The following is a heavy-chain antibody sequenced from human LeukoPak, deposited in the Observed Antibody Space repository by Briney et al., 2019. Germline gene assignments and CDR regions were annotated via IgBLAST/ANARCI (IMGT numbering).Heavy chain of an antibody. CDR3: ARDELSGQQNDAFDI. CDR1: GYTFTSYY. D-gene: IGHD1-1*01. J-gene: IGHJ3*02. CDR2: INPSGGST. V-gene: IGHV1-46*01. Sequence: ASVKVSRKASGYTFTSYYMHWVRQAPGQGLEWMGIINPSGGSTSYAQKFQGRVTMTRDTSTSTVYMELSSLRSEDTAVYYCARDELSGQQNDAFDIWGQGTMVTVSS.